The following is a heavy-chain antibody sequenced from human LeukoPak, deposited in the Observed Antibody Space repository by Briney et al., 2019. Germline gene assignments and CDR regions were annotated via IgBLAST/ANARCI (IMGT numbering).Heavy chain of an antibody. J-gene: IGHJ4*02. CDR2: ISYDGSNK. D-gene: IGHD6-13*01. Sequence: GGSLRLSCAASGFTFSSYAMHWVRQAPGKGLEWVAVISYDGSNKYYADSVKGRFTISRDNAKNSLYLQMNSLRAEDTALYHCARDGAAAGMCYFDYWGQGTLVTVSS. V-gene: IGHV3-30-3*01. CDR3: ARDGAAAGMCYFDY. CDR1: GFTFSSYA.